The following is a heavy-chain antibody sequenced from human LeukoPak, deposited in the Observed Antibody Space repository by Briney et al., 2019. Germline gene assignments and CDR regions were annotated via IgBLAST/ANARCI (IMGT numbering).Heavy chain of an antibody. CDR3: TKDYDTVGYYSSDY. CDR2: LSGSGTTT. J-gene: IGHJ4*02. CDR1: GFTFSDYA. D-gene: IGHD3-22*01. Sequence: PGGSLRLSCAASGFTFSDYAMSWVRQVPGKGLEWVSTLSGSGTTTFYAHSMKGRFTISRDSPKNTLYLQMNSLRAPDTALYYCTKDYDTVGYYSSDYWGQGTLVTVSS. V-gene: IGHV3-23*01.